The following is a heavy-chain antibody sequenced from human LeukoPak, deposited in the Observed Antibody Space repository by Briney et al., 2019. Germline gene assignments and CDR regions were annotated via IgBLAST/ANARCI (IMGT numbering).Heavy chain of an antibody. CDR1: GFTFSSYA. CDR3: ARDNVVVVPAADYYYYYYMDV. V-gene: IGHV3-30-3*01. CDR2: ISYDGSNK. Sequence: PGGSLRLSCAASGFTFSSYAMHWVRQAPGKGLEWVAVISYDGSNKYYADSVKGRFTISRDNSKNTLYLQMNSLRAEDTAVYYCARDNVVVVPAADYYYYYYMDVWGKGTTVTVS. J-gene: IGHJ6*03. D-gene: IGHD2-2*01.